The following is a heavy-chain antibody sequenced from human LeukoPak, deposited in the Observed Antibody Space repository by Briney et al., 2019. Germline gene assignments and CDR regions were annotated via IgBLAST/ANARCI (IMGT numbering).Heavy chain of an antibody. Sequence: PGRSLRLSCAASGFTFSSYGMHWVRQAPGKGLEWVAVIWYDGSNKYYADSVKGRFTISRDNSKNTLYLQMNSLRAEDTAVYYCAREEHTYYYDSSGYSFDYWGRGTLVTVSS. CDR1: GFTFSSYG. J-gene: IGHJ4*02. D-gene: IGHD3-22*01. CDR2: IWYDGSNK. V-gene: IGHV3-33*01. CDR3: AREEHTYYYDSSGYSFDY.